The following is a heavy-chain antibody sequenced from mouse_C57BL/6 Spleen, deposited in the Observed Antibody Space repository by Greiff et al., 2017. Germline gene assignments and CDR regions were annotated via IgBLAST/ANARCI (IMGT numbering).Heavy chain of an antibody. CDR1: GYSFTGYY. CDR3: ARKAQAFAY. CDR2: INPSTGGT. J-gene: IGHJ3*01. V-gene: IGHV1-42*01. D-gene: IGHD3-2*02. Sequence: EVQLQQSGPELVKPGASVKISCKASGYSFTGYYINWVKQSPEKSLEWIGEINPSTGGTTYNQKFKAKATLTVDKSSSTAYMQLKSLTSEDSAVYYCARKAQAFAYWGQGTLVTVSA.